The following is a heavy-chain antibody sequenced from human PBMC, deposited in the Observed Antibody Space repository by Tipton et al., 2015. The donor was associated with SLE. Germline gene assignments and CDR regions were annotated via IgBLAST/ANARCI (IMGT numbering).Heavy chain of an antibody. CDR3: ARGGTGDGRNPFDP. J-gene: IGHJ5*02. V-gene: IGHV4-61*08. D-gene: IGHD4-23*01. CDR2: INHGGST. Sequence: TLSLTCTATGDSVTSSGYYWSWIRQPPGKGLEWIGEINHGGSTNYNPSLKSRVTISVDTSKNQFSLNLRSVTAADTAVYYCARGGTGDGRNPFDPWGQGTLVTVSS. CDR1: GDSVTSSGYY.